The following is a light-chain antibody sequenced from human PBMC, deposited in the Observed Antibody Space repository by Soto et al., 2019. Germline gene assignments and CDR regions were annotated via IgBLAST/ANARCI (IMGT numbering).Light chain of an antibody. CDR2: GPS. CDR3: QHYYAWPLAVT. V-gene: IGKV3-15*01. J-gene: IGKJ3*01. Sequence: EIVMTQSPGTLSVSPGERATLSSRASKNIGSSLAWYQQKPGQAPRLLFYGPSTRATGIPARFSGGGSGTEFTLTISSLQSDEFGVYYCQHYYAWPLAVTFGPGTKVDL. CDR1: KNIGSS.